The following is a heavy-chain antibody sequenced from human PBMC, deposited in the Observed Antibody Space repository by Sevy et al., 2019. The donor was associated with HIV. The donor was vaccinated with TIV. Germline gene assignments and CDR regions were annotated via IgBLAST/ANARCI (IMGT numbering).Heavy chain of an antibody. V-gene: IGHV1-18*01. D-gene: IGHD3-22*01. Sequence: ASVKVSCKASGYTFTSYGISWVRQAPGQGLEWMGWISAYNGNTNYAPKLQGRVTMTTDTSTGTAYMELRSLRSDDTAVYYCARTAVKYYYDSSGYEFDYWGQGTLVTVSS. J-gene: IGHJ4*02. CDR2: ISAYNGNT. CDR1: GYTFTSYG. CDR3: ARTAVKYYYDSSGYEFDY.